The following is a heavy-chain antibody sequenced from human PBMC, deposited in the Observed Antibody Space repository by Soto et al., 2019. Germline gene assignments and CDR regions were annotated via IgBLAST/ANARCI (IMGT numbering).Heavy chain of an antibody. D-gene: IGHD1-7*01. Sequence: QVQLVQSGAEVKKPGASVKVSCKASGYTFTSYDINWVRQATGQGLEWMGWMNPNSGNTGYAQKFQGRVTMTRNTSKSTAYMELSSMRSEDTAVYYCARGAGELELLSTDYWGQGTLVTVSS. V-gene: IGHV1-8*01. CDR2: MNPNSGNT. CDR3: ARGAGELELLSTDY. J-gene: IGHJ4*02. CDR1: GYTFTSYD.